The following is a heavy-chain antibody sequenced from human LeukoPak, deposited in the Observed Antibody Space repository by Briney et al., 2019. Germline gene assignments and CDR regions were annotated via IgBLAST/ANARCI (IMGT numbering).Heavy chain of an antibody. CDR2: IRYDGSNK. V-gene: IGHV3-30*02. CDR3: ARAGGSSTWYVWYFQH. CDR1: GFTFSSYG. D-gene: IGHD6-13*01. J-gene: IGHJ1*01. Sequence: PGGSLRLSCAASGFTFSSYGMHWVRQAPGKGLEWVAFIRYDGSNKYYADSVKGRFTISRDNSKNTLYLQMNSLRAEDTAVYYCARAGGSSTWYVWYFQHWGQGTLVTVSS.